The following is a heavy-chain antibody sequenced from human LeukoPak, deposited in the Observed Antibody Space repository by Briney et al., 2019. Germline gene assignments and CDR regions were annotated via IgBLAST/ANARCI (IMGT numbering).Heavy chain of an antibody. Sequence: SETLSLTCTVSGVSISSYYWSWIRQPAGKGLEWIGRIHTSGSTNYNPSLKSRVTMSVDTSKNQFSLKLSSVTAADTAVYYCARAGYYYDSSGYYLSDAFDIWGQGTMVTVSS. D-gene: IGHD3-22*01. CDR2: IHTSGST. CDR3: ARAGYYYDSSGYYLSDAFDI. CDR1: GVSISSYY. J-gene: IGHJ3*02. V-gene: IGHV4-4*07.